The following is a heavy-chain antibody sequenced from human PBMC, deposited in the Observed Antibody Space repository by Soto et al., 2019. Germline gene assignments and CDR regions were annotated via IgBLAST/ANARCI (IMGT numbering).Heavy chain of an antibody. Sequence: GSVKVSCKASGYTFTNFYIHWVRQAPGQGLEWMGRINPGVGSTTYAQRFQDRVTVTRDTSTSTVYMELSSLRSEDRAMYYCARPWCGGHCYFDYWGPGTLVTVSS. CDR2: INPGVGST. D-gene: IGHD2-21*02. J-gene: IGHJ4*02. V-gene: IGHV1-46*01. CDR3: ARPWCGGHCYFDY. CDR1: GYTFTNFY.